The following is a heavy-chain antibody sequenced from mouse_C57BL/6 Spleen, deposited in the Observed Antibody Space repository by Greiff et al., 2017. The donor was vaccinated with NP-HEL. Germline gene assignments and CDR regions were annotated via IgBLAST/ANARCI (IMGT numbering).Heavy chain of an antibody. J-gene: IGHJ2*01. Sequence: EVQVVESGGDLVKPGGSLKLSCAASGFTFSSYGMSWVRQTPDKRLEWVATISSGGSYTYYPDSVKGRFTISRDNAKNTLYLQMSSLKSEDTAMYYCARLYGNGFDYWGQGTTLTVSS. CDR1: GFTFSSYG. D-gene: IGHD2-10*02. V-gene: IGHV5-6*01. CDR3: ARLYGNGFDY. CDR2: ISSGGSYT.